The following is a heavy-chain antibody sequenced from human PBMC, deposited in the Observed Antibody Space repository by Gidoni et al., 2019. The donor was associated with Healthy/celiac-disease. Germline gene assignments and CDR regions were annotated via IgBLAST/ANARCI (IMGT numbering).Heavy chain of an antibody. Sequence: EVQLLESGGGLVQPGGSLRLPCAASGFTFRSYALSWVRQAPGKGLEWVSAISGSGGSTYYADSVKGRFTISRDNSKNTLYLQMNSLRAEDTAVYYCAKDREYSSSCHDYWGQGTLVTVSS. V-gene: IGHV3-23*01. D-gene: IGHD6-13*01. CDR1: GFTFRSYA. J-gene: IGHJ4*02. CDR2: ISGSGGST. CDR3: AKDREYSSSCHDY.